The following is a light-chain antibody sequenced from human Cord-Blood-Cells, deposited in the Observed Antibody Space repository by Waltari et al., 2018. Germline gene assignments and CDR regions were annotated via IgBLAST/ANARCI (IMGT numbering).Light chain of an antibody. CDR1: SSAVGLYNL. CDR3: CSYAGSSTLV. V-gene: IGLV2-23*01. Sequence: QSALTQPASVSVSPGQSITISCTGTSSAVGLYNLVSWYQQPPVKAPKLMIYEGSKRPSGVSNRFSGSKSGNTASLTISGLQAEDEADYYCCSYAGSSTLVFGGGTKLTVL. J-gene: IGLJ3*02. CDR2: EGS.